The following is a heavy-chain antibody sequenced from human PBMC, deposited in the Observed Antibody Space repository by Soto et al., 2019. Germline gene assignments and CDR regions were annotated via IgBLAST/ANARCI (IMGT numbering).Heavy chain of an antibody. CDR1: GGSVSSGSYY. CDR2: IYYSGST. CDR3: ARDLSDSSGYYSPYFDY. J-gene: IGHJ4*02. V-gene: IGHV4-61*01. Sequence: SATLSLTCPVSGGSVSSGSYYWSWIRQPPGKGLEWIGYIYYSGSTNYNPSLKSRVTISVDTSKNQFSLKLSSVTAADTAVYYCARDLSDSSGYYSPYFDYWGQGTLVTVSS. D-gene: IGHD3-22*01.